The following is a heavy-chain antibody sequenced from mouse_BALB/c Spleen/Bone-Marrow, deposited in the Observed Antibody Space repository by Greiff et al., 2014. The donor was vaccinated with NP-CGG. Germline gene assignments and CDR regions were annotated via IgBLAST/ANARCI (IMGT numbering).Heavy chain of an antibody. Sequence: VKLVESGPGLVAPSQSLSITCTVSGFSLTNYGVHWVRQPPGKGLEWLGVIWAGGSTNYNSALMSRLSISKDNSKSQVFLQMNSLQTDDTAMYYCAREGGTGFASWGQGDSGHCLC. J-gene: IGHJ3*01. CDR2: IWAGGST. CDR3: AREGGTGFAS. V-gene: IGHV2-9*02. CDR1: GFSLTNYG. D-gene: IGHD4-1*01.